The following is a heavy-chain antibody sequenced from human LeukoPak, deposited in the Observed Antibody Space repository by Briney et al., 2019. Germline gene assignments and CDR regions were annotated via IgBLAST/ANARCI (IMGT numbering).Heavy chain of an antibody. V-gene: IGHV3-30*03. CDR3: ATSFIRYSTSTTLNVNYYYYGMDV. CDR2: ISYDGSNK. D-gene: IGHD5-18*01. Sequence: PGRSLRLSCAASGFTFSSYGMHWVRQAPGKGLEWVAVISYDGSNKYYADSVKGRFTISRDNSKNTLYLQMNSLRAEDTAVYYCATSFIRYSTSTTLNVNYYYYGMDVWGQGTTVTVSS. CDR1: GFTFSSYG. J-gene: IGHJ6*02.